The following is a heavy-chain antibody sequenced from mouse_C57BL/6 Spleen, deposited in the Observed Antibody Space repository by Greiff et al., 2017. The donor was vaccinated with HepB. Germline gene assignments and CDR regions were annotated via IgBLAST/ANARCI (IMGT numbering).Heavy chain of an antibody. CDR2: ISSGGSYT. V-gene: IGHV5-6*01. D-gene: IGHD1-1*01. CDR1: GFTFSSYG. J-gene: IGHJ1*03. CDR3: ARQGGITTVVYWYFDV. Sequence: EVQVVESGGDLVKPGGSLKLSCAASGFTFSSYGMSWVRQTPDKRLEWVATISSGGSYTSYPDSVKGRFTISRDNAKNTLYLQMSSLKSEDTAMYYCARQGGITTVVYWYFDVWGTGTTVTVSS.